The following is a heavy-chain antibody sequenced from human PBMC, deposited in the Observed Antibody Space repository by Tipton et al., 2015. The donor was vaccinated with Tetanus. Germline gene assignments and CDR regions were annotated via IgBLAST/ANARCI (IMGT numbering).Heavy chain of an antibody. V-gene: IGHV4-31*03. CDR1: GGSISSGGYY. D-gene: IGHD3-22*01. CDR3: AREVVGYPYFQH. J-gene: IGHJ1*01. CDR2: IYYSGST. Sequence: TLSLTCTVSGGSISSGGYYWSWIRQHPGKGLEWIGYIYYSGSTYYNPSLKSRVTISVDTSKNQFSLKLSSVTAADTAVYYCAREVVGYPYFQHWGQGTLVTVSS.